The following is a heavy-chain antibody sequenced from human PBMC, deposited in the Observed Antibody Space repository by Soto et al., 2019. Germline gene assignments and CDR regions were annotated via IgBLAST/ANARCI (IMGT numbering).Heavy chain of an antibody. D-gene: IGHD3-3*01. J-gene: IGHJ4*02. V-gene: IGHV3-7*01. CDR1: GFTFSSFW. Sequence: PGGSLRLSCAASGFTFSSFWITWVRQAPGKGLEWVANINQDGSEKHYVDSVKGRFTLSRDNAENSVYLQMNSLRADDTAVYHCARDFGVQELDYWGQGTLVTVSS. CDR3: ARDFGVQELDY. CDR2: INQDGSEK.